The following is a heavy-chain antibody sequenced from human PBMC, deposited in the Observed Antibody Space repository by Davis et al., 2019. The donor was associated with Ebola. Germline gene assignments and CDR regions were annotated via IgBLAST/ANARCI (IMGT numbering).Heavy chain of an antibody. CDR1: GGSISSSNYY. J-gene: IGHJ5*02. CDR3: ARRDRGYSYGFEH. D-gene: IGHD5-18*01. V-gene: IGHV4-39*01. Sequence: MPSETLSLTCTVSGGSISSSNYYWGWVRQPPGKGLEWIGSFSYRGSTYYNPSLASRVSISVDTSNNRFSLNLSSVTAADTAVYYCARRDRGYSYGFEHWGQGTLVTVSS. CDR2: FSYRGST.